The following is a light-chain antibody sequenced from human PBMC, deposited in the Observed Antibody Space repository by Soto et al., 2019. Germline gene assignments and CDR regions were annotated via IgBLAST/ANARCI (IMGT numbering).Light chain of an antibody. J-gene: IGKJ1*01. CDR1: QSVSSN. Sequence: EIVMTQSPATLSVSPGERATLSCRASQSVSSNLAWYQQKPGQAPRLLIYGASTRATGIPARFSGSGSGTEFTLSIRSLQSEAFEFYYCQKYNTWPRTFGQGTKVEIK. CDR2: GAS. V-gene: IGKV3-15*01. CDR3: QKYNTWPRT.